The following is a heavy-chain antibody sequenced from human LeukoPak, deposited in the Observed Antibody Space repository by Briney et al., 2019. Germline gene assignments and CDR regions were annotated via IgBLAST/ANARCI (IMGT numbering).Heavy chain of an antibody. CDR2: IWYDGSNK. J-gene: IGHJ4*02. CDR1: GFTFSTYG. CDR3: ARAETVWRSTVMGYSVY. V-gene: IGHV3-33*01. D-gene: IGHD3-16*01. Sequence: GRSLRLSCAASGFTFSTYGMNWVRQAPGKGLEWVAVIWYDGSNKYYADSVKGRFTISRDNSKNTLYLQMNSLRAEDTAVYYCARAETVWRSTVMGYSVYWGQGTLVTVSS.